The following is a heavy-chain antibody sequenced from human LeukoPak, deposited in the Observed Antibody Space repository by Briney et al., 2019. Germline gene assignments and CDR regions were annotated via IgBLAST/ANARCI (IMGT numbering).Heavy chain of an antibody. V-gene: IGHV3-23*01. D-gene: IGHD1-26*01. CDR3: AMSGSGGYHYYYYHMDA. J-gene: IGHJ6*03. Sequence: QPGGSLRLSCAASGFSFSNFAMNWVRLAPGKGLEWVSSISGSGGNTYYADSVNGRVTISRDNSMDTLYLHINGLRVEDTATYFCAMSGSGGYHYYYYHMDAWGKGTTVTVSS. CDR1: GFSFSNFA. CDR2: ISGSGGNT.